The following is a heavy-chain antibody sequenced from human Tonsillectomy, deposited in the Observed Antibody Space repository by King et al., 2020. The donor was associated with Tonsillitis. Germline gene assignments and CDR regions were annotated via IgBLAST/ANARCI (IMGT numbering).Heavy chain of an antibody. V-gene: IGHV4-39*01. CDR1: GGSISSSSYY. CDR2: IYYSGST. D-gene: IGHD1-26*01. Sequence: QLQESGPGLVKPSETLSLTCTVSGGSISSSSYYWGWIRQPPGKGLEWIGSIYYSGSTYYNPSLKSRVNISVDTSKNQFSLKLSSVTAADTAVYYCARHPKVGATSNFDYWGQGTLVTVSS. CDR3: ARHPKVGATSNFDY. J-gene: IGHJ4*02.